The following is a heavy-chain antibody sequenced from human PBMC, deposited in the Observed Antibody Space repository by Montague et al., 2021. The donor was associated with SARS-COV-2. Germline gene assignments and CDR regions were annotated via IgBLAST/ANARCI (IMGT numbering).Heavy chain of an antibody. CDR3: ARAQNICFIANCVNYFDL. J-gene: IGHJ4*02. Sequence: SETLSFTCSVSGGSTSNYYWTWIRQSPGKGLQWIGYIFYTGSTKFNPSLKSRVSMSLDTSKNHFSLRLSAVTAADTARYYCARAQNICFIANCVNYFDLWGLGALVTVSS. CDR2: IFYTGST. CDR1: GGSTSNYY. D-gene: IGHD2-15*01. V-gene: IGHV4-59*01.